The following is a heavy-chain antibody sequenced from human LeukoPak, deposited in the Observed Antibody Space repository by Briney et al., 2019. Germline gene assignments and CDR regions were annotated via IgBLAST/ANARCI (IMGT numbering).Heavy chain of an antibody. CDR3: ARDYGSSGYYYGYYYSMDV. V-gene: IGHV3-21*01. J-gene: IGHJ6*02. CDR1: GFTFSSYS. D-gene: IGHD3-22*01. CDR2: ISSSSSYI. Sequence: GGSLRLSCAASGFTFSSYSMNWVRQAPGKGLEWVSSISSSSSYIYYADSVKGRFTISRDNAKNSLYLQMNSLRAEDTAVYYCARDYGSSGYYYGYYYSMDVWGQGTTVTVSS.